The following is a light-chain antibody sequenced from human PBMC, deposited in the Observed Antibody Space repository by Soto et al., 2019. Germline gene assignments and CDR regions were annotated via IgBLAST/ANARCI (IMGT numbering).Light chain of an antibody. Sequence: QSALIQPASVSGSPGQSITISCTGTSSDVGAYNHVSWYQQHPGKAPKLMIYDVSNRPSGVSNRFSGSKSGNTASLTISGLQAEDEADYHCSSNTSTNTLVFGGGTKLTVL. CDR3: SSNTSTNTLV. J-gene: IGLJ2*01. CDR1: SSDVGAYNH. V-gene: IGLV2-14*01. CDR2: DVS.